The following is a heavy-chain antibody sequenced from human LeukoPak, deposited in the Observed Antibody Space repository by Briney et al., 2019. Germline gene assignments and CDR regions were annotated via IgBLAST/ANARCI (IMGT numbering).Heavy chain of an antibody. V-gene: IGHV3-23*01. Sequence: GGSLRLSCAASGFTFSSYAMSWVRQAPGKGLEWVSAISGSGGSTYYADPVKGRFTISRDNSKNTLYLQMNSLRAEDTAVYYCAKDRSGIMITFGGVGVGYFDYWGQGTLVTVSS. CDR1: GFTFSSYA. D-gene: IGHD3-16*01. J-gene: IGHJ4*02. CDR2: ISGSGGST. CDR3: AKDRSGIMITFGGVGVGYFDY.